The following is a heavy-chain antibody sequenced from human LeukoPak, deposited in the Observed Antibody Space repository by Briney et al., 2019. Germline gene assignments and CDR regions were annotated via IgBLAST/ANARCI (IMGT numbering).Heavy chain of an antibody. D-gene: IGHD3-10*01. CDR1: GGSISSSSYY. V-gene: IGHV4-39*07. Sequence: SQTLSLTCTVSGGSISSSSYYWGWIRQPPGKGLEWIGSIYYSGSTNYNPSLKSRVTISVDTSKNQFSLKLSSVTAADTAVYYCARDGSGRYNWFDPWGQGTLVTVSS. J-gene: IGHJ5*02. CDR3: ARDGSGRYNWFDP. CDR2: IYYSGST.